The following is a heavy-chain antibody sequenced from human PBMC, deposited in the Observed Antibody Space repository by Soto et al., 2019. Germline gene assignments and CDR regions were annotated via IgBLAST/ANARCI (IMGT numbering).Heavy chain of an antibody. CDR2: ISDSATTM. J-gene: IGHJ5*02. CDR1: GFTFSDYY. CDR3: ARDTAFISSGLFNP. V-gene: IGHV3-11*01. Sequence: GGSLRLSCAASGFTFSDYYMSWIGRAPGKGLEWISHISDSATTMYYADSVKGRFTISRDNARKSLFLHMNSLRAEDTAVYYCARDTAFISSGLFNPWGQGTLVTVSS. D-gene: IGHD3-22*01.